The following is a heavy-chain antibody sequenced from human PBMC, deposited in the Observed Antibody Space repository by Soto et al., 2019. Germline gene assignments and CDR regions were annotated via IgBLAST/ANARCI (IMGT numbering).Heavy chain of an antibody. CDR3: ARANYGIWGSYRLVLDY. D-gene: IGHD3-16*02. CDR1: GGSISSSSYY. Sequence: SETLSLTCTVSGGSISSSSYYWGWIRQPPGKGLEWIGSIYYSGSTYYNPSLKSRVTISVDTSKNQFSLKLSSVTAADTAVYYCARANYGIWGSYRLVLDYWGQGTLVTVSS. CDR2: IYYSGST. J-gene: IGHJ4*02. V-gene: IGHV4-39*01.